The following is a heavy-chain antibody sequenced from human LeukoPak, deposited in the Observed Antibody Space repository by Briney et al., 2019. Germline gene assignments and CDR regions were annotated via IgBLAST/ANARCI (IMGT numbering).Heavy chain of an antibody. CDR3: ARGTGTTGTDFDY. V-gene: IGHV1-69*13. D-gene: IGHD1-1*01. CDR1: GGTFSSYA. Sequence: SVKVSCKASGGTFSSYAISWVRQAPGQGLEWMGGIIPIFGTANYAQKFQGRVTITGDESTSTAYMELSSLRSEDTAVYYCARGTGTTGTDFDYWGQGTLVTVSS. J-gene: IGHJ4*02. CDR2: IIPIFGTA.